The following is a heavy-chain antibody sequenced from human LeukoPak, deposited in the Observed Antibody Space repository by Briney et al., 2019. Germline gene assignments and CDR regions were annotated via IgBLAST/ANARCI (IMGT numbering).Heavy chain of an antibody. CDR1: GGSISSSSYY. CDR3: ASIPIAVAGPDYYYYYGMDV. D-gene: IGHD6-19*01. V-gene: IGHV4-39*01. CDR2: IYYSGST. J-gene: IGHJ6*02. Sequence: SETLSLTCTVSGGSISSSSYYWGWIRQPPGKGLEWIGSIYYSGSTYYNPSLKSRVTISVDTSKNQFSLKLSSVTAADTAVYYCASIPIAVAGPDYYYYYGMDVWGQGTTVTVSS.